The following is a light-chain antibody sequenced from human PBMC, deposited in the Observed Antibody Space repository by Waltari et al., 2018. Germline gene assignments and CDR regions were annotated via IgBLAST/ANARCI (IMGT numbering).Light chain of an antibody. V-gene: IGLV1-44*01. CDR1: SSNIGGNV. CDR3: AAWDDSLHGHWV. CDR2: RSD. Sequence: QSVLTQPPSASGTPGQRVTISCTGSSSNIGGNVVNWYQQLPGKAPTLLIYRSDLRPSGVPDRCSGSKSGTSASLAISGLQSADEGDYYCAAWDDSLHGHWVFGGGTKVTVL. J-gene: IGLJ3*02.